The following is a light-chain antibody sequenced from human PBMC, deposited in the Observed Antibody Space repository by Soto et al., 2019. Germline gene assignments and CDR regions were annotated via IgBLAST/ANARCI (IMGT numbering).Light chain of an antibody. V-gene: IGKV1-39*01. J-gene: IGKJ5*01. CDR1: ERIYTY. Sequence: DIQMTQSPSSLSASVGDRVTITCRANERIYTYLNWYQQKPGQAPKLLIYTASSLQSGVPSRFSGSGSGTDFTLTISSLQPEDFATYYCQQSKSTPPTFGQGTRLEIK. CDR2: TAS. CDR3: QQSKSTPPT.